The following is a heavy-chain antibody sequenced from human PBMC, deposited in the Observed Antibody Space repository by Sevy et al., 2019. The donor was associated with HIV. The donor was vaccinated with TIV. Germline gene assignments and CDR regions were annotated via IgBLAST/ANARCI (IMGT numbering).Heavy chain of an antibody. CDR3: ARAISPSDYGGNEGYYFDY. CDR1: GYSISSGYY. Sequence: SETLSLTCAVSGYSISSGYYWGWIRQPPGKGLEWIGSIYHSGSTYYNPSLKSRVTISVDTSKNQFSLKLSSVTAADTAMYYCARAISPSDYGGNEGYYFDYWGQGTLVTVSS. V-gene: IGHV4-38-2*01. D-gene: IGHD4-17*01. J-gene: IGHJ4*02. CDR2: IYHSGST.